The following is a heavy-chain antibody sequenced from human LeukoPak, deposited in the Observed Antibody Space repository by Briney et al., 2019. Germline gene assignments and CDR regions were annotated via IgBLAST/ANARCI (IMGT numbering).Heavy chain of an antibody. CDR2: IGTAGDT. V-gene: IGHV3-13*01. Sequence: PGGSLRLSCAASGFTFSSYDMHWVRQGTGKGLEWVSAIGTAGDTYYPGSVKGRFTISRENAKNSLYLQMNSLRDEDTAVYYCAREALPYCGGDCYYDYWGQGTLVTVSS. J-gene: IGHJ4*02. CDR3: AREALPYCGGDCYYDY. CDR1: GFTFSSYD. D-gene: IGHD2-21*02.